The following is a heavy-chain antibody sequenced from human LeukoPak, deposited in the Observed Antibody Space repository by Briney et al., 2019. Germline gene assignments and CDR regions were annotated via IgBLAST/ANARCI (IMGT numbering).Heavy chain of an antibody. CDR1: GGSFSGYY. CDR2: INHSGST. J-gene: IGHJ6*02. CDR3: ARVYSSGWPAYYYYGMDV. D-gene: IGHD6-19*01. V-gene: IGHV4-34*01. Sequence: SETPSLTCAVYGGSFSGYYWSWSRHPPGKGLEWSGEINHSGSTNYNPSLKSRVTLTVDTSKNQFSLKLSSVSVADTAVYYCARVYSSGWPAYYYYGMDVWGQGTTVTVSS.